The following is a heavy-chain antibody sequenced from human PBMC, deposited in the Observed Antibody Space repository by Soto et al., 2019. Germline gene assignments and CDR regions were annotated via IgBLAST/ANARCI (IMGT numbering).Heavy chain of an antibody. D-gene: IGHD3-10*01. CDR2: IYTSGST. CDR1: VFSIIIYD. V-gene: IGHV4-4*07. J-gene: IGHJ6*02. CDR3: ARDMVRGVEDSGMDV. Sequence: SSTXSLTGTFSVFSIIIYDLIWIGHPAGKGLEWIGRIYTSGSTNYNPSLKSRVTMSVDTSKNQFSLKLSSVTAADTAVYYCARDMVRGVEDSGMDVWGQGTTVTVSS.